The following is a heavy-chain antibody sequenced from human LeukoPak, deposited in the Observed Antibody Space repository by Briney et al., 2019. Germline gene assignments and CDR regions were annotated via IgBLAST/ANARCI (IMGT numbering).Heavy chain of an antibody. V-gene: IGHV3-23*01. CDR3: ARGPESIMITFGGVIVPSPFDY. CDR2: ISGSGGST. D-gene: IGHD3-16*02. CDR1: GFTFSSYA. J-gene: IGHJ4*02. Sequence: GGSLRLSCAASGFTFSSYAMSWVRQAPGKGLEWVSAISGSGGSTYYADSVKGRFTISRDNAKNTLYLQMNSLRAEDTAVYYCARGPESIMITFGGVIVPSPFDYWGQGTLVTVSS.